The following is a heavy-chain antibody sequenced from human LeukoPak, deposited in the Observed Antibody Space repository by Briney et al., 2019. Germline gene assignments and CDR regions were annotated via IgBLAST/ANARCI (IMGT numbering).Heavy chain of an antibody. CDR2: ISGSGGST. Sequence: GGSLRLSCAASGFTFSSHGMSWVRQAPGKGLEWVSAISGSGGSTYYADSVKGRFTISRDNSKNTLYLQMNSLRAEDTAVYSCAKCILTGYYKGYMDVWGRGTTVTISS. D-gene: IGHD3-9*01. CDR3: AKCILTGYYKGYMDV. V-gene: IGHV3-23*01. J-gene: IGHJ6*03. CDR1: GFTFSSHG.